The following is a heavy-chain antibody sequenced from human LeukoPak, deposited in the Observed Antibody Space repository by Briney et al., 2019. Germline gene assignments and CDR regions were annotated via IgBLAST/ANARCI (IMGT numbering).Heavy chain of an antibody. CDR2: FHHSGST. J-gene: IGHJ4*02. CDR1: GASISRYY. D-gene: IGHD6-13*01. V-gene: IGHV4-59*12. Sequence: PSETLSLTCSVSGASISRYYWSWIRQPPGKGLEWIGYFHHSGSTNYSPSLSSRITMSVDTSKNQFSLRLNSVTAADTAIYYCARRAAALDSWGQGTLVTVSS. CDR3: ARRAAALDS.